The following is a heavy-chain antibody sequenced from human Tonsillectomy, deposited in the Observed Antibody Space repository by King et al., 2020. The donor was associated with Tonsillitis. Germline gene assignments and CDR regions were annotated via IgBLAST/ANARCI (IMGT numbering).Heavy chain of an antibody. J-gene: IGHJ6*03. D-gene: IGHD3-10*01. Sequence: VQLVESGGGLVQPGGSLRLFCAGYGFTFSSFAMTWVRQDPGKGLEWFAAMSGSGGSTYYAVSVKGRVTISRDNSKNRLYLQMNSLRAEDTAVYYCAKDPSGDPDAFYYYMDVWGKGTTVTVSS. V-gene: IGHV3-23*04. CDR3: AKDPSGDPDAFYYYMDV. CDR2: MSGSGGST. CDR1: GFTFSSFA.